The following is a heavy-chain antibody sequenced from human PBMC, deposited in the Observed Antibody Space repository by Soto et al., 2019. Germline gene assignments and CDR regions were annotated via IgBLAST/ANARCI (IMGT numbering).Heavy chain of an antibody. CDR3: AKGAVLRYFDWHPSYVDS. CDR1: GFTFSSYA. Sequence: GGSLRLSCAASGFTFSSYAMSWVRQAPGKGLEWVSAISGSGGSTYYADSVKGRFTISRDNSKNTLYLQMNSLRAEDTAVYYCAKGAVLRYFDWHPSYVDSWGQGTRVTVSS. D-gene: IGHD3-9*01. CDR2: ISGSGGST. J-gene: IGHJ4*02. V-gene: IGHV3-23*01.